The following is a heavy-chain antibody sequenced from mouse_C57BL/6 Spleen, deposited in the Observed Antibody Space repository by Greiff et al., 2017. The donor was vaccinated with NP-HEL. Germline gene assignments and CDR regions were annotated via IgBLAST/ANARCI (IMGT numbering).Heavy chain of an antibody. V-gene: IGHV3-6*01. J-gene: IGHJ3*01. D-gene: IGHD2-4*01. CDR2: ISYDGSN. CDR3: ARDRDRYDYDAWFAY. CDR1: GYSITSGYY. Sequence: EVKLVESGPGLVKPSQSLSLTCSVTGYSITSGYYWNWIRQFPGNKLEWMGYISYDGSNNYNPSLKNRISITRDTSKNQFFLKLNSVTTEDTATYYCARDRDRYDYDAWFAYWGQGTLVTVSA.